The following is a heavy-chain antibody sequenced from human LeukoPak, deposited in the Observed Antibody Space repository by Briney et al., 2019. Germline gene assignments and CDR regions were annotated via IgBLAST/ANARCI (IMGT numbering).Heavy chain of an antibody. CDR1: GYTFTGYY. CDR3: ASSVNLYYYDSSGYLFDY. D-gene: IGHD3-22*01. Sequence: GASVKVSCKASGYTFTGYYMHWVRQAPGQGLEWMGWINPNSGGTNYAQKFQGRVTMTRDTSISTAYMELSRLRSDDTAVYYCASSVNLYYYDSSGYLFDYWGQGTLVTVSS. CDR2: INPNSGGT. J-gene: IGHJ4*02. V-gene: IGHV1-2*02.